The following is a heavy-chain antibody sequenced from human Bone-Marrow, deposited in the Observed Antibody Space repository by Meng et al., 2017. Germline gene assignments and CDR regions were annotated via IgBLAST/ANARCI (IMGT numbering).Heavy chain of an antibody. J-gene: IGHJ4*02. Sequence: QGRLLGSGPRLCRRLGPSPLTGAFSVGPIRGRNWWSGVRQPPGKGLEWIGEIYHSGSTNYNPSLKSRVTISVDKSKNQFSLKLSSVTAADTAVYYCARDSRTYYYDSSGYTFDYWGQGTLVTVSS. CDR2: IYHSGST. V-gene: IGHV4-4*02. CDR3: ARDSRTYYYDSSGYTFDY. D-gene: IGHD3-22*01. CDR1: VGPIRGRNW.